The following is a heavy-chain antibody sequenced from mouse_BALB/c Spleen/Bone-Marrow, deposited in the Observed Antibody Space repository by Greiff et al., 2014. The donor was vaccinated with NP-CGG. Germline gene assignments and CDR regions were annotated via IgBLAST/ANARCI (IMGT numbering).Heavy chain of an antibody. V-gene: IGHV5-2*01. Sequence: EVQREESGGGLVQPGETLKLSCESNEYEFPSHGMSWVRKTPEQRLELVAAINSDGGSTYYPDTMERRLIISRDNSKKTLYLQMSSLRSEDTAFYYCARHGYYYVSSLLAYWGQGYLVTVSA. D-gene: IGHD1-1*01. CDR3: ARHGYYYVSSLLAY. J-gene: IGHJ3*01. CDR1: EYEFPSHG. CDR2: INSDGGST.